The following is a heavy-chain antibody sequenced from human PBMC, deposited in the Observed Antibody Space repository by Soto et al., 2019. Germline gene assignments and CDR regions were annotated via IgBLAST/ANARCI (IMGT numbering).Heavy chain of an antibody. D-gene: IGHD3-22*01. CDR1: GYSFAGYW. J-gene: IGHJ4*02. Sequence: GQPLKISCKASGYSFAGYWITWVRQKQAKGLEWMGRIDPSDSQTYYSPSFRGHVAISATKSSTTVFVQWSSLRASDTAMYYCARQIYDSDTGPNFQYYFDSWGQGTPVTVSS. CDR2: IDPSDSQT. CDR3: ARQIYDSDTGPNFQYYFDS. V-gene: IGHV5-10-1*01.